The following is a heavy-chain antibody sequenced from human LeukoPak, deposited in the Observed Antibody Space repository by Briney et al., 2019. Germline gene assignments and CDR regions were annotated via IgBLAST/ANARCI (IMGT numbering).Heavy chain of an antibody. CDR2: IYHSGST. Sequence: SGTLSLTCAVSGGSISSSNWWSWVRQPPGKGLEWIGEIYHSGSTNYNPSLKSRVTISVDKSKNQSSLKLSSVTAADTAVYYCAREGQQQRHNWFDPWGQGTLVTVSS. V-gene: IGHV4-4*02. CDR1: GGSISSSNW. D-gene: IGHD6-13*01. J-gene: IGHJ5*02. CDR3: AREGQQQRHNWFDP.